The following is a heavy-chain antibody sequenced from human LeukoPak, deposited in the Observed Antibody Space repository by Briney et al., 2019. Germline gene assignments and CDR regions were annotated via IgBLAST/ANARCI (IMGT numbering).Heavy chain of an antibody. V-gene: IGHV3-30*03. J-gene: IGHJ5*01. D-gene: IGHD1-7*01. Sequence: GRSLRFSCAASGFTFSNYGMHWVRQAPGKGLEWVAVIGSDGRTDYYADPVKGRFTISRDSSKNMMYLQMNSLRTEDTAVYYCTREGMGTSFSAWFDPWGQGTLVTVSS. CDR1: GFTFSNYG. CDR2: IGSDGRTD. CDR3: TREGMGTSFSAWFDP.